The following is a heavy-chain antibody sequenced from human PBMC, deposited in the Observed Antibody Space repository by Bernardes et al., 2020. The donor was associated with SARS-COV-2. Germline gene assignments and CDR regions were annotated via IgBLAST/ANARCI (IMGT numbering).Heavy chain of an antibody. CDR1: KFTFSTYS. V-gene: IGHV3-21*01. Sequence: GGSLRLSCTASKFTFSTYSMNWVRQAPGKGLEWVSSISSSGRYIYYADSMKGRFTMSRDNAKNALYLQMNSLRAEDTAVYYCARRLIVEARAGLDYWGQGALVTVSS. J-gene: IGHJ4*02. D-gene: IGHD2-15*01. CDR3: ARRLIVEARAGLDY. CDR2: ISSSGRYI.